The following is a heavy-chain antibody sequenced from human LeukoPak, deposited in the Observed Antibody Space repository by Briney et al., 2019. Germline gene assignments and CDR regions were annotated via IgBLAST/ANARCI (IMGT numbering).Heavy chain of an antibody. Sequence: GGSLRLSCAASGFTFSSYEMNWVRQAPGKGLEWVSYISSSGSTIYYADSVKGRFTISRDNPKNTLYLQMNSLRAEDTGVYYCARSELGYYYYYMDVWGKGTTVTVSS. J-gene: IGHJ6*03. CDR1: GFTFSSYE. D-gene: IGHD7-27*01. V-gene: IGHV3-48*03. CDR2: ISSSGSTI. CDR3: ARSELGYYYYYMDV.